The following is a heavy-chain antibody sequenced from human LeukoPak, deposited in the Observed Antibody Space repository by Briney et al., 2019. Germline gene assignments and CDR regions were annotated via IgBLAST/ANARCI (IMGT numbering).Heavy chain of an antibody. D-gene: IGHD2-2*02. Sequence: PSQTLSLTCTVSGGSISSGSYYWSWIRQPAGKGLEWIGRIYTSGSTNYNPSLKSRVTISVDTSKNQFSLKLSSVTAADTAVYYCARYCSSTSCYTRYFDYWGQGTLVTVSS. J-gene: IGHJ4*02. V-gene: IGHV4-61*02. CDR2: IYTSGST. CDR1: GGSISSGSYY. CDR3: ARYCSSTSCYTRYFDY.